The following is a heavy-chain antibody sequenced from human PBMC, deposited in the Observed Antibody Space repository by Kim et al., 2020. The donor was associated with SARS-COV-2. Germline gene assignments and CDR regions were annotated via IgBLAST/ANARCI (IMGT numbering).Heavy chain of an antibody. CDR3: AKDSGNDYGDQLHY. J-gene: IGHJ4*02. D-gene: IGHD4-17*01. CDR2: ISGSGGRV. Sequence: GGSLRLSCAASGFSFNNYAMSWVRQAPGKGLEWVSAISGSGGRVYYADSVKGRFSVSRDNSKNTLYLQMNSLRPEDTALYYCAKDSGNDYGDQLHYWGQGTLVTVSS. CDR1: GFSFNNYA. V-gene: IGHV3-23*01.